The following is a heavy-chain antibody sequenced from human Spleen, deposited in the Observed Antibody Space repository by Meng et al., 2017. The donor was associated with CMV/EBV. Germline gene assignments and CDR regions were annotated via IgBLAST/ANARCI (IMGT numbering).Heavy chain of an antibody. CDR3: ASGGGYCSSTSCYNRIAWFDP. V-gene: IGHV1-69*10. CDR2: IIPILGIA. D-gene: IGHD2-2*02. Sequence: SVKVSCKASGYTFTSYDISWVRQAPGQGLEWMGGIIPILGIANYAQKFQGRVTITADKSTSTAYMELSSLRSEDTAVYYCASGGGYCSSTSCYNRIAWFDPWGQGTLVTVSS. J-gene: IGHJ5*02. CDR1: GYTFTSYD.